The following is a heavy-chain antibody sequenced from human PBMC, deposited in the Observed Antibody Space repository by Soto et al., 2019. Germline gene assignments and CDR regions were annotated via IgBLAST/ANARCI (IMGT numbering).Heavy chain of an antibody. J-gene: IGHJ4*02. V-gene: IGHV3-53*01. CDR3: TRDGRGLGRLSLFEY. D-gene: IGHD2-21*02. Sequence: PGGSLTLACAASGFNVNSDYMNWVRQTQGKGLEWVASIYSGETTYYADSVRGRFTISSDKSKNTLYLQLSSLRIEDTAVYYCTRDGRGLGRLSLFEYWGQGVLVTVSS. CDR2: IYSGETT. CDR1: GFNVNSDY.